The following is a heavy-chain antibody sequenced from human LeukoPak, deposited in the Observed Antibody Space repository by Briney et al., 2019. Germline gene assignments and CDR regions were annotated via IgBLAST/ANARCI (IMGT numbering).Heavy chain of an antibody. CDR1: GYSFSNYW. V-gene: IGHV5-51*01. Sequence: GESLKISCKGSGYSFSNYWVAWVRQMPGKGLERMGIIYPGDSDTRYSPSFQGQVTISVDRSTSTAYLQWSSLKASDTAIYYCARMRSSTSPFDYWGQGALVTVPS. CDR2: IYPGDSDT. D-gene: IGHD2-2*01. J-gene: IGHJ4*02. CDR3: ARMRSSTSPFDY.